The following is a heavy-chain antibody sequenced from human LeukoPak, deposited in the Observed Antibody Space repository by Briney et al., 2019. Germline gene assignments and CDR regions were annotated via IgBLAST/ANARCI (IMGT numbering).Heavy chain of an antibody. V-gene: IGHV1-46*01. J-gene: IGHJ4*02. CDR1: GYTFTSYY. CDR3: VRAVRDRDYDYYYHDY. Sequence: GASVKVSCKASGYTFTSYYMHWVRQAPGQGLEWMGIINPSAGSTSYAQKFQGRVTMTRDTSISTVYMELSRLTSDDTAVYYCVRAVRDRDYDYYYHDYWGQGTLVTVSS. D-gene: IGHD3-10*01. CDR2: INPSAGST.